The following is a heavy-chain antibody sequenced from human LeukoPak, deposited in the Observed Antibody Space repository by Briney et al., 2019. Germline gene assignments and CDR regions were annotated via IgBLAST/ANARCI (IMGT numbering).Heavy chain of an antibody. V-gene: IGHV3-48*01. J-gene: IGHJ4*02. CDR1: GFTFSSYS. Sequence: GGSLRLSCAASGFTFSSYSMNWVRQAPGKGLEWVSYISSSSSTIYYADSVKGRFTISRDNAKNSLYLQMNSLRAEDTAVYYCARDLTSAWYGWDYWGQGTLVTVSS. CDR3: ARDLTSAWYGWDY. CDR2: ISSSSSTI. D-gene: IGHD6-19*01.